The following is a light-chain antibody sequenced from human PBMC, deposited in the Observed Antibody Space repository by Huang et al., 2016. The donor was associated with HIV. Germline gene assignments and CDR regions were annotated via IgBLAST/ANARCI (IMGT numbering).Light chain of an antibody. Sequence: DIQMTQAPSSLSASVGDRVTITCRASQGISNSLAWYQQKPWKAPKLLLYASSRLESGVPSRFSSSGSGTYYTLTISSLQPEDFATYYCQQYYSTPYTFGQGTKLEIK. J-gene: IGKJ2*01. CDR3: QQYYSTPYT. V-gene: IGKV1-NL1*01. CDR1: QGISNS. CDR2: ASS.